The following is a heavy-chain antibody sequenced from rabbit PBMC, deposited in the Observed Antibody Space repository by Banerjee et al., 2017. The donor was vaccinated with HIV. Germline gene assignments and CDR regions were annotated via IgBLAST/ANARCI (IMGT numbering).Heavy chain of an antibody. CDR1: GIDFSKYYY. CDR3: AREDDDYGDYYFDL. J-gene: IGHJ4*01. Sequence: QEQLEETGGGLVQPGGSLTLSCKASGIDFSKYYYLCWVRQAPGKGLEWIACIYVGDGSTYYASWVNGRSTISRSTSLNTVTLQMTSLTAADTATYFCAREDDDYGDYYFDLWGQGTLVTVS. V-gene: IGHV1S43*01. CDR2: IYVGDGST. D-gene: IGHD2-1*01.